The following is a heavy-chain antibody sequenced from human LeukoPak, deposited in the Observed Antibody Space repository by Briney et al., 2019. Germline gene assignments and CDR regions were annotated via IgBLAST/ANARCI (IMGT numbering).Heavy chain of an antibody. CDR2: IWSDGSNK. CDR3: ARGYPFDY. Sequence: QPGRSLRLFCAASGFTFSSYGMHWVRQAPGKGLEWVAGIWSDGSNKYYADSVKGRFTISRDNAKNTLYLQMNSLRAEDTAVYYCARGYPFDYWGQGTLVTVSS. D-gene: IGHD5-18*01. CDR1: GFTFSSYG. V-gene: IGHV3-33*03. J-gene: IGHJ4*02.